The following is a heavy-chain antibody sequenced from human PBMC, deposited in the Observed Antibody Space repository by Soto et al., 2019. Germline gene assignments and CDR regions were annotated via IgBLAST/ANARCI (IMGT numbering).Heavy chain of an antibody. D-gene: IGHD1-7*01. CDR1: GLTFSNYA. CDR2: MSGSSSTT. Sequence: GGSVRLSXATSGLTFSNYALSWVRQAPGGGLEWVSSMSGSSSTTYYADSVRGRFTISRDRSKNTLYLQMSSLRAEDTALYYCAKNQERELPRVIDFWGQGTLVTVSS. V-gene: IGHV3-23*01. J-gene: IGHJ4*02. CDR3: AKNQERELPRVIDF.